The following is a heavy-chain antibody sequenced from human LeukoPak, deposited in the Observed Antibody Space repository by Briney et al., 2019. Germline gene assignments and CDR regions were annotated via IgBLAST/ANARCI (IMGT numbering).Heavy chain of an antibody. V-gene: IGHV3-23*01. J-gene: IGHJ4*02. D-gene: IGHD5-12*01. CDR1: GFTFSSYA. Sequence: GGSLRLSCAAYGFTFSSYAMSWVRQAPGKGLEWVSAISGSGGSTYYADSVKGRFTISRDNAKNSLYLQMNSLRAEDTAVYYCARDQGISGYDVWQHYFDYWGQGTLVTVSS. CDR2: ISGSGGST. CDR3: ARDQGISGYDVWQHYFDY.